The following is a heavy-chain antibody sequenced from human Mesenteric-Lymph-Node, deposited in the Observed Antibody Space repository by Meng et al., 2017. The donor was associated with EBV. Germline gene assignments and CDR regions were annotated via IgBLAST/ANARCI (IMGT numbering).Heavy chain of an antibody. CDR1: GYTFTSYA. CDR3: ARDSTGDSRRFDP. CDR2: INVGNGDT. D-gene: IGHD3-22*01. V-gene: IGHV1-3*01. Sequence: QVQLVESGAEVNKPGASVKVSCEASGYTFTSYAMHWVRQAPGQRLEWMGWINVGNGDTKYSQKFHGRVTITRDTSATTAYMELRSLTSEDTAVYYCARDSTGDSRRFDPWGQGTLVTVSS. J-gene: IGHJ5*02.